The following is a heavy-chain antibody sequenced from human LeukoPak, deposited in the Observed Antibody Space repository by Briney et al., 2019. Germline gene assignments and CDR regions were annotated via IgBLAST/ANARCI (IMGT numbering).Heavy chain of an antibody. D-gene: IGHD5-18*01. J-gene: IGHJ4*02. V-gene: IGHV1-2*06. CDR3: ARGYSYGSDF. CDR1: GYTFTVYS. CDR2: INPNTGGT. Sequence: ASVKVSCKASGYTFTVYSIHWVRQAPGQGLEWMGRINPNTGGTTYAGKFQGRVTVTRDTSISTTYMDLSGLTSDDTAVYYCARGYSYGSDFWGQGTLVTVSS.